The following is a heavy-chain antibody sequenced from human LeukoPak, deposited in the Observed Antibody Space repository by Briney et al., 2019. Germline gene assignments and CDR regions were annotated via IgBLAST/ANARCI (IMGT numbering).Heavy chain of an antibody. D-gene: IGHD7-27*01. J-gene: IGHJ4*02. CDR1: GGSFSGYY. Sequence: PSETLSLTCAVYGGSFSGYYWSWVRQPPGKGLEWIGEINHSGRTNYNPSLTSRGTISVDTSKSQFSLKLSSVTAADTAVYYCARGLGYWGQGTLVTVSS. CDR2: INHSGRT. V-gene: IGHV4-34*01. CDR3: ARGLGY.